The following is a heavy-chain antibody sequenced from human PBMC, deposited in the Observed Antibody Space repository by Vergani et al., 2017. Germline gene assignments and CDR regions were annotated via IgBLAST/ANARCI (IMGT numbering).Heavy chain of an antibody. CDR2: IIPIFGTA. Sequence: QVQLVQSGAEVKKPGSSVKVSCKASGGTFSSYAISWVRQAPGQGLEWMGGIIPIFGTANYAQKFQGRVTITADESTSTAYMELSSLRSEDTAVYYCAREYCSSTSFHFDYWGQGTLVTVSS. D-gene: IGHD2-2*01. V-gene: IGHV1-69*01. CDR3: AREYCSSTSFHFDY. CDR1: GGTFSSYA. J-gene: IGHJ4*02.